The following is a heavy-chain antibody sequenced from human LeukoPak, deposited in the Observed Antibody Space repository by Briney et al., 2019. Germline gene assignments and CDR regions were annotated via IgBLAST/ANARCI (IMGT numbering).Heavy chain of an antibody. CDR3: AIGGVAVAEDAFDI. D-gene: IGHD6-19*01. CDR1: GGSISSSNW. V-gene: IGHV4-4*02. Sequence: PSETLSLTCAVSGGSISSSNWWSWVRQPPGKGLEWIGEIYHSGSINYNPSLKSRVTISVDTSKNQFSLKLSSVTAADTAVYYCAIGGVAVAEDAFDIWGQGTMVTVSS. CDR2: IYHSGSI. J-gene: IGHJ3*02.